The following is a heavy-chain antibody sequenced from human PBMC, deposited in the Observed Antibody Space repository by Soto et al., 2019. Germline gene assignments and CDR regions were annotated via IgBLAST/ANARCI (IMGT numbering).Heavy chain of an antibody. J-gene: IGHJ4*02. CDR3: ARHDNMTLGSNYLDA. Sequence: SETLSLTCTVSGDSISSSNYFWGWIRQPPGKGLEWIGTIFYSGSTYYNPSLKSRVTISVDTSKNQFSLKLTSVTAADTALYYCARHDNMTLGSNYLDAWGPGTLVT. CDR2: IFYSGST. D-gene: IGHD1-1*01. V-gene: IGHV4-39*01. CDR1: GDSISSSNYF.